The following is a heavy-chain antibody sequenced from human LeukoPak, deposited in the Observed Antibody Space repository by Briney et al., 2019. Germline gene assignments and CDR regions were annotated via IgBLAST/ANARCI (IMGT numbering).Heavy chain of an antibody. D-gene: IGHD6-6*01. V-gene: IGHV1-46*01. CDR2: INPSGGST. J-gene: IGHJ4*02. CDR1: GYTFTDYY. Sequence: AASVKVSCKASGYTFTDYYMHWVRQAPGQGLEWMGIINPSGGSTSYAQKFQGKVTMTRDMSTSTVYMELSSLRSEDTAVYYCARSSSSFDYWGQGTLVTVSS. CDR3: ARSSSSFDY.